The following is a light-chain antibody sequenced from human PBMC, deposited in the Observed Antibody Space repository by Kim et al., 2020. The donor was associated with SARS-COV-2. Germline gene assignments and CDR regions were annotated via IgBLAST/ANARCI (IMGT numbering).Light chain of an antibody. CDR3: QQYGSSPT. V-gene: IGKV3-20*01. CDR2: GAS. Sequence: LYPGERATLSCRANQSVSSSYLAWYQQKPGQAPRLLIYGASSRATGIPDSFSGSGSGTDFTLTISRLEPEDFAVYYCQQYGSSPTFGQGTKVEIK. J-gene: IGKJ1*01. CDR1: QSVSSSY.